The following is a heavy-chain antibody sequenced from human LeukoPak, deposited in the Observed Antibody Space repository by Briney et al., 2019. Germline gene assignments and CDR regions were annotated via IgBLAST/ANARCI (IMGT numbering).Heavy chain of an antibody. J-gene: IGHJ4*02. CDR1: GGTFSSYA. V-gene: IGHV1-69*13. Sequence: SVKVSCKASGGTFSSYAISWVRQAPGQGLEWMGGIIPIFGTANYAQKFQGRVTITADESTSTAYMELSSLRSEDTAVYYCASIRNMVRGAITHDYWGQGTLVTVSS. CDR3: ASIRNMVRGAITHDY. D-gene: IGHD3-10*01. CDR2: IIPIFGTA.